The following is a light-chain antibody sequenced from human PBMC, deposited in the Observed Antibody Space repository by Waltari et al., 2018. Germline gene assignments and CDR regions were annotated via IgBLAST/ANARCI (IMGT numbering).Light chain of an antibody. J-gene: IGLJ1*01. CDR3: YSTYSSGLGV. Sequence: SDELTQPPSVSVSPGQTARITCSGDALPKKYAHWYQQKSGQAPVVVIYEDNKRPSEIPERCSGSSSGTIATLTISGAQVEDEADYYCYSTYSSGLGVFGTGTKVTVL. CDR1: ALPKKY. CDR2: EDN. V-gene: IGLV3-10*01.